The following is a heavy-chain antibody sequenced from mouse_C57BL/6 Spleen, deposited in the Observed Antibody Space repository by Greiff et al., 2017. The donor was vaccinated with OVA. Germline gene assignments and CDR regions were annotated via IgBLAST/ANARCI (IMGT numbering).Heavy chain of an antibody. CDR2: IDPSDSYT. D-gene: IGHD1-1*01. V-gene: IGHV1-50*01. Sequence: QVQLQQPGAELVKPGASVKLSCKASGYTFTSYWMPWVKQRPGQGLGWIGEIDPSDSYTNYNQKFKGKATLTVDTSSSTAYMQLSSLTSEDSAVYYCARGYYGSSYYWGQGTTLTVSS. CDR1: GYTFTSYW. J-gene: IGHJ2*01. CDR3: ARGYYGSSYY.